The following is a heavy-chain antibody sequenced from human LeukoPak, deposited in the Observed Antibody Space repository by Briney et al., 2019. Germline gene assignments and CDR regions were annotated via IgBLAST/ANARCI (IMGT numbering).Heavy chain of an antibody. Sequence: SVKVSCKASGGTFSSYAISWVRQAPGQGLEWMGRIIPIFGTANYAQKFQGRVTITTDESTSTAYVELSSLRSEDTAVYYCARGSAVAGTRGYYYYYMDVWGKGTTVTVSS. V-gene: IGHV1-69*05. CDR1: GGTFSSYA. J-gene: IGHJ6*03. CDR2: IIPIFGTA. CDR3: ARGSAVAGTRGYYYYYMDV. D-gene: IGHD6-19*01.